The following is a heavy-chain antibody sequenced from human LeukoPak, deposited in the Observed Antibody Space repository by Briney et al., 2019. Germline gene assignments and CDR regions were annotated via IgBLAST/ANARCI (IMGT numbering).Heavy chain of an antibody. J-gene: IGHJ6*02. Sequence: PGGSLRLSCAASGFTFGSYAMHWVRQAPGKGLEWVAVISYDGSNKYYADSVKGRFTISRDNSKNTLYLQMNSLRAEDTAVYYCARRPIKYYYYGMDVWGQGTTVTVSS. CDR3: ARRPIKYYYYGMDV. CDR2: ISYDGSNK. V-gene: IGHV3-30-3*01. CDR1: GFTFGSYA.